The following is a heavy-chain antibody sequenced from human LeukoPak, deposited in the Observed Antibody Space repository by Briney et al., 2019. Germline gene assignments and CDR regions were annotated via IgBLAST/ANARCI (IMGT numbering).Heavy chain of an antibody. J-gene: IGHJ5*01. D-gene: IGHD5-12*01. Sequence: GGSLRLSCAASGFTFDDYAMHWVRQAPGKGLEWVSNINWNSGSIGYADSVKGRFTISRDNAKNSLYLQMNSLRHEDTALYYCAKGTSYSGYDFLDSWGQGTLVTVSS. CDR3: AKGTSYSGYDFLDS. CDR1: GFTFDDYA. CDR2: INWNSGSI. V-gene: IGHV3-9*01.